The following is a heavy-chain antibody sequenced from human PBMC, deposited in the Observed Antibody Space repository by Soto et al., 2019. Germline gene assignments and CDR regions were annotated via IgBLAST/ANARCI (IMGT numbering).Heavy chain of an antibody. Sequence: EVQLVESGGGLVQPGGSLRLSCAASGFTFSNYWMHWVRQAPGKGLAWVARIDHDGSTDYAGSVRGRFTVSRDNAENMLYLQMNSLRDADPALYYCVRDSHGDYWGQGTLVTVPS. V-gene: IGHV3-74*01. CDR3: VRDSHGDY. CDR1: GFTFSNYW. CDR2: IDHDGST. J-gene: IGHJ4*02.